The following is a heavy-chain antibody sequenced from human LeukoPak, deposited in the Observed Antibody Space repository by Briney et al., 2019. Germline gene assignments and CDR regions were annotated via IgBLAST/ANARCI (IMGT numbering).Heavy chain of an antibody. CDR1: GFTFSSYS. CDR2: ISSSSSTI. CDR3: AREGDYGDYAH. Sequence: PGGSLRLSCAASGFTFSSYSMNWVRQAPGKGLEWVSYISSSSSTIYYADSVEGRFTISRDNAKNSPYLQMNSLRAEDTAVYYCAREGDYGDYAHWGQGTLVTVSS. V-gene: IGHV3-48*01. D-gene: IGHD4-17*01. J-gene: IGHJ4*02.